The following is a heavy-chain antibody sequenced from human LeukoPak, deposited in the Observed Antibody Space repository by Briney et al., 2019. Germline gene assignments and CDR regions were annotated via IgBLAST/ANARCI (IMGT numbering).Heavy chain of an antibody. CDR3: AKVEPGL. V-gene: IGHV3-23*01. Sequence: GGSLRLSCAAFGFTISNHAMSWVRQAPGKGLEWVSVISGSGGRTCYADSVKGRFTISRDNSKNTLYLQMNSLRAEDTAVYYCAKVEPGLWGQGTLVTVSS. CDR2: ISGSGGRT. CDR1: GFTISNHA. J-gene: IGHJ4*02.